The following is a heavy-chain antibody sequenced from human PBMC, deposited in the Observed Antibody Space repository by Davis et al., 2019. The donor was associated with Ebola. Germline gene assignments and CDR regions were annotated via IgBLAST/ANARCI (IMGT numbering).Heavy chain of an antibody. CDR1: GFTFSSYS. Sequence: GESLKISCAASGFTFSSYSMNWVRQAPGKGLEWVSSISSSSSYIYYADSVKGRFTISRDNAKNSLYLQMNSLRAEDTAVYYCARDPGCSGGSCYSRVVFHGMDVWGQGTTVTVSS. V-gene: IGHV3-21*01. CDR2: ISSSSSYI. CDR3: ARDPGCSGGSCYSRVVFHGMDV. J-gene: IGHJ6*02. D-gene: IGHD2-15*01.